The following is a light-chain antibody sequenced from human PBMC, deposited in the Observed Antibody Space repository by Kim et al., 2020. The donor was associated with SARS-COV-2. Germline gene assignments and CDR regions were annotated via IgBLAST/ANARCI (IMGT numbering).Light chain of an antibody. V-gene: IGKV1-39*01. CDR1: QSISSY. Sequence: SASVGERVTITCRASQSISSYLNWYQQKPGKAPKLLIYAASSLQSGVPSRFSGSGSGTDFTLTISSLQPEDFATYYCQQSYSTRYTFGQGTKLEIK. J-gene: IGKJ2*01. CDR3: QQSYSTRYT. CDR2: AAS.